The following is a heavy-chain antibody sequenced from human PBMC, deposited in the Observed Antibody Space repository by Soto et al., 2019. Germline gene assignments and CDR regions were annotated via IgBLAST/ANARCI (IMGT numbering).Heavy chain of an antibody. Sequence: GGSLRLACAASEFTFANAWISWVRQAPGKGLEWVVRIKSKADGGTTDYAAPVKGRFTISRDNAKNSLYLQMNSLRAEDTAVYYCARDSVAIFGVPSPNWFDPWGQGTLVTVSS. CDR2: IKSKADGGTT. CDR3: ARDSVAIFGVPSPNWFDP. J-gene: IGHJ5*02. CDR1: EFTFANAW. V-gene: IGHV3-15*01. D-gene: IGHD3-3*01.